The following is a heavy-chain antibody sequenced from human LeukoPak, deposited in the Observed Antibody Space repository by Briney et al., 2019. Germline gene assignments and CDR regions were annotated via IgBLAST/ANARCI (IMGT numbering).Heavy chain of an antibody. CDR2: IRGSGGST. CDR1: GFTFSSYA. CDR3: AKRKNCSSTSCYTREEYYFDY. J-gene: IGHJ4*02. D-gene: IGHD2-2*02. Sequence: GGSLRLSCAASGFTFSSYAMSWVRQAPGKGLGWASAIRGSGGSTYYADSVKGRFTISRDNSKNTLYLQMNSLRAEDTAVYYCAKRKNCSSTSCYTREEYYFDYWGQGTLVTVSS. V-gene: IGHV3-23*01.